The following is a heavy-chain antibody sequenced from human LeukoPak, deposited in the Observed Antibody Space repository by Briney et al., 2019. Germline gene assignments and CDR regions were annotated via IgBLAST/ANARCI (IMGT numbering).Heavy chain of an antibody. CDR2: IKQDGSEK. J-gene: IGHJ3*02. CDR3: ARVGPPKDRNAFDI. Sequence: PGGSLRLSCAASGFTFSSYWMSWVRQAPGKGLEWVANIKQDGSEKYYVDSVKGRFTISRDNAKNSLYLQMNSLRAEDTAVYYCARVGPPKDRNAFDIWGQGTMVTVSS. V-gene: IGHV3-7*01. CDR1: GFTFSSYW.